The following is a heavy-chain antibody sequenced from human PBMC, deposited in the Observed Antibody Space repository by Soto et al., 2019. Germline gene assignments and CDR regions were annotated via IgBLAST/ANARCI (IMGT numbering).Heavy chain of an antibody. Sequence: ASVKVSCKVSGYTLTELSMHWVRQAPGKGLEWMGGFDPEDGETIYAQKFQGRVTMTEDTSTDTAYMELSSLRSEDTAVYYCAVAGAVYYYYGMDVWGQGTMVTVSS. V-gene: IGHV1-24*01. CDR2: FDPEDGET. CDR3: AVAGAVYYYYGMDV. CDR1: GYTLTELS. D-gene: IGHD6-19*01. J-gene: IGHJ6*02.